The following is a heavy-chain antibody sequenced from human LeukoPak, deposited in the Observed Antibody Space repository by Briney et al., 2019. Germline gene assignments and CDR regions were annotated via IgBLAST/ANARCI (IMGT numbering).Heavy chain of an antibody. CDR3: VRDMAAGRFDP. Sequence: GGSLRLSCAASGFTFSSYGIHWVRQAPGKGLELVANIKHDGSDKYYVDSVEGRFTISRDNAKNSLYLQMNSLRVEDTAMYYCVRDMAAGRFDPWGQGTLVTVSS. J-gene: IGHJ5*02. CDR1: GFTFSSYG. V-gene: IGHV3-7*01. CDR2: IKHDGSDK. D-gene: IGHD6-13*01.